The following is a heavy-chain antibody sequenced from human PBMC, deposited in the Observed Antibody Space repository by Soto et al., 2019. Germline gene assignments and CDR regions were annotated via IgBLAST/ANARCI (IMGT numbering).Heavy chain of an antibody. J-gene: IGHJ4*02. D-gene: IGHD3-10*01. Sequence: LRLSCAASGFTFSSYEMNWVRQAPGKGLEWVSYISSSGSTIYYADSVKGRFTISRDNAKNSLYLQMNSLRAEDTAVYYCARVSDYGSFSVDYWGQGTLVTVSS. CDR2: ISSSGSTI. CDR1: GFTFSSYE. V-gene: IGHV3-48*03. CDR3: ARVSDYGSFSVDY.